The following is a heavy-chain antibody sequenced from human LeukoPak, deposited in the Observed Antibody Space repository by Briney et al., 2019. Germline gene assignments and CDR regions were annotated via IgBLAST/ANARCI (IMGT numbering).Heavy chain of an antibody. CDR3: TTSVVRGPYYYYYYYMDV. D-gene: IGHD3-10*01. CDR1: GFTLSNAW. Sequence: GGSLRLSCAASGFTLSNAWMSWVRQAPGKGLEWVGRIKSKTDGGTTDYAAPVKGRFTISRDDSKNTLYLQMNSLKTEDTAVYYCTTSVVRGPYYYYYYYMDVWGKGTTVTISS. V-gene: IGHV3-15*01. CDR2: IKSKTDGGTT. J-gene: IGHJ6*03.